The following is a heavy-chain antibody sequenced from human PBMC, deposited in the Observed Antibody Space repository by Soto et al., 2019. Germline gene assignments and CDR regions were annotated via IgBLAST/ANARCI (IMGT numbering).Heavy chain of an antibody. CDR3: ARDNYGDTYYFDY. Sequence: QVQLQESGPGLVKPSQTLSLTCTVSGGSISSGAYYWSWVRQPPWKGLEWIGYIYYSGSTYYNPSLKSRVTISVDTSKNQFSLKLSSVTATDTAVYYCARDNYGDTYYFDYWGQGTLVTVSS. CDR2: IYYSGST. V-gene: IGHV4-30-4*01. D-gene: IGHD4-17*01. CDR1: GGSISSGAYY. J-gene: IGHJ4*02.